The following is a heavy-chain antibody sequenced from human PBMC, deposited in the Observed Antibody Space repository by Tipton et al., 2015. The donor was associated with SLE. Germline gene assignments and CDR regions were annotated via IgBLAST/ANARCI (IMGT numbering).Heavy chain of an antibody. CDR3: ARRVWDYGDSYYFDF. J-gene: IGHJ4*02. CDR1: GGSISNYY. Sequence: TLSLTCTVSGGSISNYYWGWIRQPPGKGLEWIGSIFYRGVTYYNPSLESRVTISVDTSKNQFSLRLTSVTAADTAVYYCARRVWDYGDSYYFDFWGQGTLVTVSS. CDR2: IFYRGVT. D-gene: IGHD4-17*01. V-gene: IGHV4-39*07.